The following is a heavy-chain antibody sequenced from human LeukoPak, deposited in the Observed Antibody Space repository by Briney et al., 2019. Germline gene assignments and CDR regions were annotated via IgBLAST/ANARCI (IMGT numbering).Heavy chain of an antibody. CDR2: ISSSSSYI. CDR1: GFTFSGYS. V-gene: IGHV3-21*01. CDR3: ARDSGSYYYYYYGMDV. D-gene: IGHD1-26*01. Sequence: GGSLRLSCAASGFTFSGYSMNWVRQAPGKGLEWVSSISSSSSYIYCADSVKGRFTISRDNAKDSLYLQMNSLRAEDTAVYYCARDSGSYYYYYYGMDVWGQGTTVTVSS. J-gene: IGHJ6*02.